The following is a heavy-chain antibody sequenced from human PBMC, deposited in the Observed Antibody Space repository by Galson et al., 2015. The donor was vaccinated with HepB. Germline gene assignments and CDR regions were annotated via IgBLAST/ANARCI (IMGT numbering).Heavy chain of an antibody. CDR3: AARLRGVDY. Sequence: LSLTCAVYGGSFNDYYWSWVRQAPGKGLEWRSVFYASDSTYYADFVKGRFTMSRDYSKNTLDLHLNSLKVEDTAMYYCAARLRGVDYWGQGTRVTVSS. CDR1: GGSFNDYY. CDR2: FYASDST. D-gene: IGHD2-21*01. V-gene: IGHV3-53*01. J-gene: IGHJ4*02.